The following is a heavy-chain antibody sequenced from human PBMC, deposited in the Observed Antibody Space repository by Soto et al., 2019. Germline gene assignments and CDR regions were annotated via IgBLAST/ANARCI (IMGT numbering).Heavy chain of an antibody. Sequence: QVQLVQSGAEVKKPGSSVKVSCKASGGTFSSYTITWVRQAPGQGLEWMGRIIPSLGRANYSQKFQGRVTITADKSTRTVYMELSSLRSEDTAVYYCARLGVNSGYDLWGQGTLVTVSS. CDR2: IIPSLGRA. D-gene: IGHD5-12*01. V-gene: IGHV1-69*02. CDR3: ARLGVNSGYDL. CDR1: GGTFSSYT. J-gene: IGHJ4*02.